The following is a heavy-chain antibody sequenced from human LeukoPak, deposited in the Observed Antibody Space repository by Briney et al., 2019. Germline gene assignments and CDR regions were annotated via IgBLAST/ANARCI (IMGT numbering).Heavy chain of an antibody. CDR2: ISSSSSYI. CDR3: ARDRPDAMVDFDY. Sequence: PGGSLRLSCAASGFIFSSYSTNWVRQAPGKGLEWVSSISSSSSYIYYADSVKGRFTISRDNAKNSLYLQMNSLRAEDTAVYYCARDRPDAMVDFDYSGQGTLVTVSP. J-gene: IGHJ4*02. V-gene: IGHV3-21*01. CDR1: GFIFSSYS. D-gene: IGHD2-15*01.